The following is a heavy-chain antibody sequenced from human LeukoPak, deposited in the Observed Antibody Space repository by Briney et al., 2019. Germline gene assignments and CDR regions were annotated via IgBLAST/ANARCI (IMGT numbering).Heavy chain of an antibody. V-gene: IGHV4-34*01. CDR2: INHSGST. J-gene: IGHJ6*03. D-gene: IGHD1-26*01. Sequence: KPSETLSLTCAVYGGSFSGYYWSWIRQPPGKGLEWIGEINHSGSTNYNPSLKGRVTISVDTSKNQFSLKLSSVTAADTAVYYCARIISGIPFLRIPSYMDVWGKGTTVTVSS. CDR3: ARIISGIPFLRIPSYMDV. CDR1: GGSFSGYY.